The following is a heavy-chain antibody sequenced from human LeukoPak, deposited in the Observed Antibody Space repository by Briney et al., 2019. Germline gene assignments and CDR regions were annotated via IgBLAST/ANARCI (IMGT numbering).Heavy chain of an antibody. CDR1: GGSISSYY. D-gene: IGHD4-11*01. V-gene: IGHV4-4*07. J-gene: IGHJ4*02. CDR3: AKSYSNYPPYFDY. CDR2: IYTSGST. Sequence: PSETLSLTCTVSGGSISSYYWSWIRQPAGKGLEWIGRIYTSGSTNYNPSLKSRVTLSLDKSKNQFSLQLSSVTAADTAVYYCAKSYSNYPPYFDYWGQGTLVTVSS.